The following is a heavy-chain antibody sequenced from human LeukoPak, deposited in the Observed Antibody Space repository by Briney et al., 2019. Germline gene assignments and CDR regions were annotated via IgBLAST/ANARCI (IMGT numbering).Heavy chain of an antibody. CDR1: GFTFSSYE. CDR3: ARISLYSYGYVY. J-gene: IGHJ4*02. CDR2: ISSSGSTI. D-gene: IGHD5-18*01. V-gene: IGHV3-48*03. Sequence: PGGSLRLSCAASGFTFSSYEMNWVRQAPGKGLEWVSYISSSGSTIYYADSVKGRSTISRDNAKNSLYLQMNSLRAEDTAVYYCARISLYSYGYVYWGQGTLVTVSS.